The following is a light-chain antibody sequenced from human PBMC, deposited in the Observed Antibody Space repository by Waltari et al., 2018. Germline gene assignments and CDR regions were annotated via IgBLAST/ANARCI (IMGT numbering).Light chain of an antibody. CDR2: DDS. J-gene: IGLJ2*01. Sequence: SYVLTQPPSVSLAPGQTATITCGGDTVGRKSVHWYQQKPGQAPVLVVFDDSDRPSGIPERFSGSNSGNTATLTISRVEAGDEADYYCHLWDSSSDHVIFGGGTKLTVL. CDR3: HLWDSSSDHVI. CDR1: TVGRKS. V-gene: IGLV3-21*02.